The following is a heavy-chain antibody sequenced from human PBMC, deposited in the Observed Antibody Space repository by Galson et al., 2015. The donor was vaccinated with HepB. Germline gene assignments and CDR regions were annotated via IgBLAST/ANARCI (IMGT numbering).Heavy chain of an antibody. D-gene: IGHD6-19*01. J-gene: IGHJ4*02. CDR3: VMGGPNSGWSSFDS. Sequence: ETLSVTCSVSGGYLTTYYWSWVRQPPGKGLEGLGYIYFTGSTNFNPSLKSRLTMSVDPSKNQFSLKLTSVTTADTAVYCCVMGGPNSGWSSFDSWGQGALVTVSS. V-gene: IGHV4-59*01. CDR2: IYFTGST. CDR1: GGYLTTYY.